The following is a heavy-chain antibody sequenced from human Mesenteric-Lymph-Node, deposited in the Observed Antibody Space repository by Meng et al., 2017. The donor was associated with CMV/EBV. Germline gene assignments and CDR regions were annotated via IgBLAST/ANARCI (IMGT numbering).Heavy chain of an antibody. Sequence: SGYNFTSYHIHWVRQAPGQGLEWMGIINPSGGRISYAQEFQGRVSMTRDTSTSTVYMELSSLRSEDTAVYYCARDRGTAAAEYTFDYWGQGTLVTVSS. D-gene: IGHD6-13*01. CDR2: INPSGGRI. J-gene: IGHJ4*02. CDR3: ARDRGTAAAEYTFDY. CDR1: GYNFTSYH. V-gene: IGHV1-46*01.